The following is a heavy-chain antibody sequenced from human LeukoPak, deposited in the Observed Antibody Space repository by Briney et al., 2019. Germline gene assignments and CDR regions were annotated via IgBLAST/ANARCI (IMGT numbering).Heavy chain of an antibody. Sequence: TGGSLRLSCAASGFTFSSYVMSWVRQAPGKGLEWVSAISGSGGNTYYADSVKGRFTISRDNSKNTLYLQMNSLRAEEKAVYYCAKDGGGVTPFDYWGQGTLVTVSS. CDR2: ISGSGGNT. CDR1: GFTFSSYV. V-gene: IGHV3-23*01. CDR3: AKDGGGVTPFDY. D-gene: IGHD2-21*02. J-gene: IGHJ4*02.